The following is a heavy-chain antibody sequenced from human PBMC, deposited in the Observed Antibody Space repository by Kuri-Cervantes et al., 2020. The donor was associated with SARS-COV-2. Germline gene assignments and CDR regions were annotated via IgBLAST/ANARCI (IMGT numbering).Heavy chain of an antibody. CDR3: ARPACLYYYDSSGYCHLQH. D-gene: IGHD3-22*01. CDR1: GGSFSGYY. Sequence: SETLSLTCAVYGGSFSGYYCSWMRQPPGKGLEWIGEINHSGSTNYNPSLKSRVTISVDTSKNQFSLKLSSVTAADTAVYYCARPACLYYYDSSGYCHLQHWGQGTLVTVSS. J-gene: IGHJ1*01. CDR2: INHSGST. V-gene: IGHV4-34*01.